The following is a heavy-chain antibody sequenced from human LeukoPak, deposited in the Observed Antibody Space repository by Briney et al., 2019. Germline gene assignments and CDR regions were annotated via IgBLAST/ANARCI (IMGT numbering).Heavy chain of an antibody. CDR3: ARIARRPHYYYGMDV. Sequence: SETLSLTCAVYGGSFSGYYWSWIRQPPGKGLEWIGEINHSGSTNYNPSLKSRVTISVDTSKNQFSLKLSSVTAADTAVYYCARIARRPHYYYGMDVWGKGTTVTVSS. J-gene: IGHJ6*04. CDR2: INHSGST. CDR1: GGSFSGYY. V-gene: IGHV4-34*01.